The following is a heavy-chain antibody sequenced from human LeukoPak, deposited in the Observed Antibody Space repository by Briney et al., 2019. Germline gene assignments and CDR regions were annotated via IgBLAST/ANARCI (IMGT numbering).Heavy chain of an antibody. V-gene: IGHV4-39*01. CDR1: GGSISSGSSY. J-gene: IGHJ4*02. Sequence: SETLSLTCTVSGGSISSGSSYWGWIRQPPGKGLEWIGSIYYSGSTYYNPSLKSRVTIFVDTSKNQFSLKLSSVTAADTAVYYCARHFTGGWSRGGYFDYWGQGTLVTVSS. CDR3: ARHFTGGWSRGGYFDY. CDR2: IYYSGST. D-gene: IGHD6-19*01.